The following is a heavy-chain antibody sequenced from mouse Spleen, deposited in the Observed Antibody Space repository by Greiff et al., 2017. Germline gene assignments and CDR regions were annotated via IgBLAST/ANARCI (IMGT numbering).Heavy chain of an antibody. V-gene: IGHV5-9*01. CDR3: ARHDYYVFYYFDY. J-gene: IGHJ2*01. CDR2: ISSGGGNT. D-gene: IGHD2-1*01. Sequence: EVMLVESGGGLVKPGGSLKLSCAASGFTFSSYTMSWVRQTPAKRLEWVATISSGGGNTYYPDSVKGRFTISRDNARNTLYLQMSSLRSEDTAMYYCARHDYYVFYYFDYWGQGTTLTVSS. CDR1: GFTFSSYT.